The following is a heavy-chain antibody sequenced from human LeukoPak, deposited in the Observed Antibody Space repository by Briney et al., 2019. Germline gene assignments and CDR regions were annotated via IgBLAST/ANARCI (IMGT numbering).Heavy chain of an antibody. CDR3: AKDGGYDSSGYLTYYFDY. D-gene: IGHD3-22*01. Sequence: GGSLRLSCAASGFTFSSYGMHWVRQAPGKGLEWVAVISYDGSSKYYADSVKGRFTISRDNSKNTLYLQMNSLRAEDTAVYYCAKDGGYDSSGYLTYYFDYWGQGTLVTVSS. CDR1: GFTFSSYG. J-gene: IGHJ4*02. CDR2: ISYDGSSK. V-gene: IGHV3-30*18.